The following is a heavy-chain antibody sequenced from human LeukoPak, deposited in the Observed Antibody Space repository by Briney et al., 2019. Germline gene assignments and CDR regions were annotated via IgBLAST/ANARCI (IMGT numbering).Heavy chain of an antibody. CDR2: ISGSGGST. D-gene: IGHD3-10*01. V-gene: IGHV3-23*01. CDR1: GFTFSSYA. CDR3: ARDTHYYGSGSPAFDI. J-gene: IGHJ3*02. Sequence: GGSLRLSCAASGFTFSSYAMSWVRQAPGKGLEWVSAISGSGGSTYYADSVKGRFTISRDNSKNTLYLQMNSLRTDDTALYYCARDTHYYGSGSPAFDIWGQGTMVTVSS.